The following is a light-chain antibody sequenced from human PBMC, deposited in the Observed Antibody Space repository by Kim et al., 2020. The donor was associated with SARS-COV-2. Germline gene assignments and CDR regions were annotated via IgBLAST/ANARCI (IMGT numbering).Light chain of an antibody. CDR1: KLGNRY. J-gene: IGLJ2*01. CDR2: QDS. V-gene: IGLV3-1*01. CDR3: QTQDSNTGI. Sequence: GSLGQTASIICSGDKLGNRYASWYQQRPGHSPLLVIYQDSKRPSGIPERFSGSTSGHTATLTITGTQITDEATYYCQTQDSNTGIFGGGTQLTVL.